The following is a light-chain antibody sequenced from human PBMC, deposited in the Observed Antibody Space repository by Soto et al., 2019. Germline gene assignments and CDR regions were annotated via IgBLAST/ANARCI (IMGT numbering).Light chain of an antibody. V-gene: IGKV1-12*01. CDR3: QQSNSFPLT. J-gene: IGKJ4*01. CDR1: QGISSR. CDR2: AAS. Sequence: DIQMTQSPSSVSASAGDRVTITCRASQGISSRLAWYQQKPGKAPNLLIYAASSLQSGVPSRFSGSGSETDFTLTIGSLQPEDFATYYCQQSNSFPLTFGGGTRVEIK.